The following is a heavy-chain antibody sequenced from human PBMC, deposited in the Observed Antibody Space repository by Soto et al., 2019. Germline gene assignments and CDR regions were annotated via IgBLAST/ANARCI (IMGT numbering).Heavy chain of an antibody. J-gene: IGHJ5*02. CDR3: ARDGDGYPA. Sequence: EVQLVESGGGLVQPGGSLTLSCAASGFTFSRNWMSWVRQAPGQGLEWVANIKQDGSVKYSADAVKGRFTLSRDNVENSLYLQMNSLRAEDTAVYYCARDGDGYPAWGQGTLVTVSS. D-gene: IGHD1-1*01. CDR2: IKQDGSVK. CDR1: GFTFSRNW. V-gene: IGHV3-7*01.